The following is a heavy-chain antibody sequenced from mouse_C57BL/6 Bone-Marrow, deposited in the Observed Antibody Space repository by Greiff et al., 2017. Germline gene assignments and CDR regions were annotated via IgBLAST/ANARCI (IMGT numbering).Heavy chain of an antibody. J-gene: IGHJ4*01. V-gene: IGHV2-6*01. CDR2: IWGVGST. CDR3: ASHYGSSYGYAMDY. CDR1: GFSLTSYG. Sequence: QVQLQQSGPGLVAPSQSLSITCTVSGFSLTSYGVDWVRQSPGKGLEWLGVIWGVGSTNYNSALKSRLSISKDNSKSQVFLKMNSLQTDDTAMYYCASHYGSSYGYAMDYWGQGTSVTVSS. D-gene: IGHD1-1*01.